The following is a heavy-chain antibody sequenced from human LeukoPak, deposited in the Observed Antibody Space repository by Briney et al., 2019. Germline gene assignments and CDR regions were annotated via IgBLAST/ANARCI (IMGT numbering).Heavy chain of an antibody. J-gene: IGHJ4*02. Sequence: GGSLRLSCAASGFTFSSYSMNWVRQAPGKGLEWVSYISSSSSTIYYADSVKGRFTISRDNAKNSLYLQMNSLRAEDTAVYYCATHVLLWFGELSLFDYWGQGTLVTVSS. V-gene: IGHV3-48*04. CDR2: ISSSSSTI. D-gene: IGHD3-10*01. CDR1: GFTFSSYS. CDR3: ATHVLLWFGELSLFDY.